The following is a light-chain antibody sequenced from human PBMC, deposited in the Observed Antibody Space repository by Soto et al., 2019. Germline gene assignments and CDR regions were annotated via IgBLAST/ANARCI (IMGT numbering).Light chain of an antibody. Sequence: DFQVTQSPSSLSASVGDRVTITCRASQSVNDYLNWYQQRPGKAPRLLIYAASTLHSGVPSRFSGSGFGTDFSLNITRLQTEDFATYYCQQSFSTPYIFGQGTKLEIK. CDR3: QQSFSTPYI. CDR1: QSVNDY. V-gene: IGKV1-39*01. J-gene: IGKJ2*01. CDR2: AAS.